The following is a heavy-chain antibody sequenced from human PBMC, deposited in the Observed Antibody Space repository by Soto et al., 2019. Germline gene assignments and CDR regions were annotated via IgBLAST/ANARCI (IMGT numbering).Heavy chain of an antibody. V-gene: IGHV4-61*01. Sequence: PSETLSLTCTVSVGSVNSYIYYWSWIRQPPGRGLEWIGYVYYTGRTNYNPSLKSRVTISIDTSRNQFSLKLSSVTAADTDIYYCAREFINSPEACDCWGQGSLVT. CDR1: VGSVNSYIYY. CDR2: VYYTGRT. CDR3: AREFINSPEACDC. J-gene: IGHJ4*02. D-gene: IGHD1-1*01.